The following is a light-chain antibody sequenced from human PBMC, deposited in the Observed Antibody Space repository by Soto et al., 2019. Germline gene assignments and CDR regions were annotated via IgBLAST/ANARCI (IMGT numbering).Light chain of an antibody. CDR2: DAS. Sequence: VLTQSPATLSLSPGERATLSCRASQSVSSYLAWYQQKPGQAPRLLIYDASNRATGIPARFSGSGSGTDFTLTISSLEPEDFAVYYCQQRSNWPPEGTFGQGTKVDIK. J-gene: IGKJ1*01. CDR1: QSVSSY. CDR3: QQRSNWPPEGT. V-gene: IGKV3-11*01.